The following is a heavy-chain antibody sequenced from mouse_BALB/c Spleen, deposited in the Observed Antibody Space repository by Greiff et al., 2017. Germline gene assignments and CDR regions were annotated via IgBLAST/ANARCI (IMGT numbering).Heavy chain of an antibody. Sequence: VQLQQSGAELAKPGASVKMSCKASGYTFTSYWMHWVKQRPGQGLEWIGYINPSTGYTEYNQKFKDKATLTADKSSSTAYMQLSSLTSEDSAVYYCARCIGSSYGEAFAYWGQGTLVTVSA. CDR1: GYTFTSYW. CDR3: ARCIGSSYGEAFAY. D-gene: IGHD1-1*01. J-gene: IGHJ3*01. V-gene: IGHV1-7*01. CDR2: INPSTGYT.